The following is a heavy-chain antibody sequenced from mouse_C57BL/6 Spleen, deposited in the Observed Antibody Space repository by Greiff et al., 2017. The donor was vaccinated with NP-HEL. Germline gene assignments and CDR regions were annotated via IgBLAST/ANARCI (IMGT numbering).Heavy chain of an antibody. Sequence: EVQRVESGGGLVQPKGSLKLSCAASGFSFNTYAMNWVRQAPGKGVEWVARIRSKSNNYATYYADSVKDRFTISRDDSESMLYLQMNNLKTEDTAMYYCGRHGDDYDGAAMDYWGQGTSVTVSS. V-gene: IGHV10-1*01. CDR2: IRSKSNNYAT. D-gene: IGHD2-4*01. J-gene: IGHJ4*01. CDR1: GFSFNTYA. CDR3: GRHGDDYDGAAMDY.